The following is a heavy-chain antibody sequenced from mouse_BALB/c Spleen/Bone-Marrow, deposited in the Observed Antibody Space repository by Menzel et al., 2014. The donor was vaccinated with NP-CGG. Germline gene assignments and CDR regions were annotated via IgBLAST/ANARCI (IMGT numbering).Heavy chain of an antibody. CDR1: GFDFSRYW. D-gene: IGHD1-2*01. J-gene: IGHJ3*01. Sequence: EGMLVESGGGLVRPGGSLKLSCAASGFDFSRYWMSWVRQAPGKGLEWIGGINPDSSTIDYTPFLKDKFIISRDNANNTLYLQITKQRAQDTALYYCARLWYYGSFAYWRQGILVTVSA. CDR2: INPDSSTI. V-gene: IGHV4-1*02. CDR3: ARLWYYGSFAY.